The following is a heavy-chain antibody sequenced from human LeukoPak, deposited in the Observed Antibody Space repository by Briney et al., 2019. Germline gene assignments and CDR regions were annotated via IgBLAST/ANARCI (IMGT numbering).Heavy chain of an antibody. J-gene: IGHJ6*03. CDR1: GFTFSSYG. Sequence: GGSLRLSCAASGFTFSSYGMHWVRQAPGKGLEWVAFIRYDGSNKYYADSVKGRFTISRDNAKNSLYLQMNSLRAEDTAVYYCARPLTTHYYYMDVWGKGTTVTVSS. V-gene: IGHV3-30*02. D-gene: IGHD1-14*01. CDR2: IRYDGSNK. CDR3: ARPLTTHYYYMDV.